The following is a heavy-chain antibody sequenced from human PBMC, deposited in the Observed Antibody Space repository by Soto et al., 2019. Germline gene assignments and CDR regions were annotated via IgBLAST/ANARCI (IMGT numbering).Heavy chain of an antibody. CDR1: GGSISSSSYY. D-gene: IGHD6-13*01. Sequence: PSETLPLTCTVSGGSISSSSYYLSWNRPPPGKGLEGIGSISYSRSAFYNPSLTGRSTISVDTAMNQSSLRLRSVTAADTAVYYCPRLGISPAGTGYYYYYYGMDVPGQRDTVTVCS. J-gene: IGHJ6*02. V-gene: IGHV4-39*01. CDR3: PRLGISPAGTGYYYYYYGMDV. CDR2: ISYSRSA.